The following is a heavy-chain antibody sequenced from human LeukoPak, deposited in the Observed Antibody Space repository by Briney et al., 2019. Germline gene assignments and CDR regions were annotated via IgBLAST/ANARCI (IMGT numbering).Heavy chain of an antibody. CDR3: ARDLGGSSGYYHDY. Sequence: SETLSLTCTVAGGSISSSSYYWGWIRQPPGKGLEWIGSIYYSGSTYYNPSLKSRVTISVDTSKNQFSLKLSSVTAADTAVYYCARDLGGSSGYYHDYWGQGTLVTVSS. CDR1: GGSISSSSYY. CDR2: IYYSGST. D-gene: IGHD3-22*01. V-gene: IGHV4-39*07. J-gene: IGHJ4*02.